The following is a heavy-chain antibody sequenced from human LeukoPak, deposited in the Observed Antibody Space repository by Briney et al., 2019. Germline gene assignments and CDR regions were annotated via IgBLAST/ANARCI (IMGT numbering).Heavy chain of an antibody. D-gene: IGHD1-26*01. CDR3: AREGVSGSYLGY. Sequence: ASVKVSCKASGYTFTSYYMHWVRQAPGQGLERMGIINPSGGSTRYAQKFQDRVTMTRDMSTSTVYMELSSLRSEDTAVYYCAREGVSGSYLGYWGQGTLVTVSS. V-gene: IGHV1-46*01. J-gene: IGHJ4*02. CDR2: INPSGGST. CDR1: GYTFTSYY.